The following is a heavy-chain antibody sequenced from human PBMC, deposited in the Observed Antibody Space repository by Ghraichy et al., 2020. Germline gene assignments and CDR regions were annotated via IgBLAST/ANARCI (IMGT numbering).Heavy chain of an antibody. CDR1: GYKFTNYW. V-gene: IGHV5-51*01. CDR2: IYPEESDI. J-gene: IGHJ4*02. Sequence: GESLNISCKASGYKFTNYWIGWVRQMPGKGLEWVGSIYPEESDIRYSPSFQGQVTISADKSISTAYLQWNNLRASDTAIYYCARREDNAATAVDFWGQGTLVTVSS. CDR3: ARREDNAATAVDF. D-gene: IGHD6-13*01.